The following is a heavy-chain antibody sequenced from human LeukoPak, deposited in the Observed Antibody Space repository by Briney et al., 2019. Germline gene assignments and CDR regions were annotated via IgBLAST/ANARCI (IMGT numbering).Heavy chain of an antibody. Sequence: GGSLRLSCAASKFIFSDYGMHWVRQAPGKGLEWVAFIRYDGSNKYYADSVKGRFTISRDNSKNTLYLQMNSLRAEDTAVYYCAKDGWVAAAGTHWFDPWGQGTLVTVSS. CDR1: KFIFSDYG. D-gene: IGHD6-13*01. V-gene: IGHV3-30*02. CDR2: IRYDGSNK. J-gene: IGHJ5*02. CDR3: AKDGWVAAAGTHWFDP.